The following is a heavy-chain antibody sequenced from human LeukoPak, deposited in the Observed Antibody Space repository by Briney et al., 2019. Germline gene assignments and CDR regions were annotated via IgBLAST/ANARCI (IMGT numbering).Heavy chain of an antibody. CDR2: ISPNSGGT. D-gene: IGHD2-2*02. CDR1: GYTFTGYY. J-gene: IGHJ4*02. CDR3: AILPDCSSTSCYTVDY. Sequence: GASVKVSCKASGYTFTGYYMHWVRQAPGQGLEWMGWISPNSGGTNYAQKFQGRVTMTRDTSISTAYMELSRLRSDDTAVYYCAILPDCSSTSCYTVDYWGQGTLVTVSS. V-gene: IGHV1-2*02.